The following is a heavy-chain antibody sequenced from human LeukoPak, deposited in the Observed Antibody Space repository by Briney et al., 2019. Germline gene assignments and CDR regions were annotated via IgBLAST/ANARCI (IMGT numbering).Heavy chain of an antibody. D-gene: IGHD2-2*01. J-gene: IGHJ5*02. Sequence: SETLSLTCTVSGGSISSYYWSWIRQPPGKGLEWIGYIYTSGSTNYNPSLKSRVTISVDTSKNQFSLQLSSVTAADTAVYYCARFYQAAIPHTNWFDPWGQGTLVTVSS. CDR2: IYTSGST. V-gene: IGHV4-4*09. CDR3: ARFYQAAIPHTNWFDP. CDR1: GGSISSYY.